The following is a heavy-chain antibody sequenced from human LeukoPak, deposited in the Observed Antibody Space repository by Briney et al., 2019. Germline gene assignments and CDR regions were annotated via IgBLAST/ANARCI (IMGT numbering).Heavy chain of an antibody. J-gene: IGHJ4*02. CDR3: ARVGIRYDSSGYWGTFDY. V-gene: IGHV1-2*02. CDR2: INPNSGGT. D-gene: IGHD3-22*01. CDR1: GYTFTGYY. Sequence: GASVKVSCKASGYTFTGYYIHWVRQAPGQGLEWMGWINPNSGGTNYAQKFQGRVTMTRDTSISTAYMELSRLRSDDTAVYYCARVGIRYDSSGYWGTFDYWGQGTLVTVSS.